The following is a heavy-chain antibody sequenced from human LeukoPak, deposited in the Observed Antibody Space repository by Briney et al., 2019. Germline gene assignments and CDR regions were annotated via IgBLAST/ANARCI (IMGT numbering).Heavy chain of an antibody. D-gene: IGHD3-3*01. CDR3: AKLPYYDFWSGYHPNWFDP. J-gene: IGHJ5*02. CDR2: ISGSGGST. Sequence: GGSLRLSCAASGFTFSSYAMSWVRQAPGKGLEWVSAISGSGGSTYYADSVKGRFTISRYNSKNTLYLQMNSLRAEDTAVYYCAKLPYYDFWSGYHPNWFDPWGQGTLVTVSS. CDR1: GFTFSSYA. V-gene: IGHV3-23*01.